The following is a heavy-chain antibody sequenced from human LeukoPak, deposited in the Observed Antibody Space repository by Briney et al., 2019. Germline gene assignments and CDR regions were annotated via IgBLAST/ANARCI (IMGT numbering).Heavy chain of an antibody. Sequence: HSGGSLRLSCAASGFMFSSYWMSWVRQAPGKGLEWVSYISLSTTSIYYADSVKGRFTISRDNAKNSLYLQMNSLRAEDTAVYYCARRAGAYSHPYDYWGQGTLVTVSS. J-gene: IGHJ4*02. CDR2: ISLSTTSI. D-gene: IGHD4/OR15-4a*01. CDR1: GFMFSSYW. V-gene: IGHV3-48*04. CDR3: ARRAGAYSHPYDY.